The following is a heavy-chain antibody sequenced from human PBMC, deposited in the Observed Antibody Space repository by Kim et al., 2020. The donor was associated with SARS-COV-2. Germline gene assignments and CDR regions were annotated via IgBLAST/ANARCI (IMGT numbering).Heavy chain of an antibody. J-gene: IGHJ4*02. CDR3: ARDVSSGWYVMGYFDY. Sequence: SGEARSTISRETSQNTLYLQMNSLRAEATAVYYCARDVSSGWYVMGYFDYWGQGTLVTVSS. D-gene: IGHD6-19*01. V-gene: IGHV3-30*07.